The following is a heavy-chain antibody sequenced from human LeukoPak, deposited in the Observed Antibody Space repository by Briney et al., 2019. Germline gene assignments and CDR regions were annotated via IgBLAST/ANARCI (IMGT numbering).Heavy chain of an antibody. Sequence: SETLSLTCAVSGGSISSGGYSWSWIRQPPGKGLEWIGYIYHSGSTYYNPSLKSRVTISVDRSKNQFSLKLSSVTAADTAVYYCARAPQQQLTHFDYWGQGTLVTVSS. V-gene: IGHV4-30-2*01. CDR1: GGSISSGGYS. CDR2: IYHSGST. CDR3: ARAPQQQLTHFDY. J-gene: IGHJ4*02. D-gene: IGHD6-13*01.